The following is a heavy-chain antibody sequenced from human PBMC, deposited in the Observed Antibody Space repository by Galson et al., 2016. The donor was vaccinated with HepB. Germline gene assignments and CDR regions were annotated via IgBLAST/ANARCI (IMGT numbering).Heavy chain of an antibody. CDR1: GFTFSRYW. V-gene: IGHV3-7*03. CDR2: INQDGSEK. D-gene: IGHD2-2*01. Sequence: SLRLSCATSGFTFSRYWMSWVRQAPGKGLEWVANINQDGSEKYYVDSVKGRLTISRDNVKNSLYLEMNSLRAEDTALYYCVKDRPYRCSSSTCYWEFDYWGQGTLVTVSS. J-gene: IGHJ4*02. CDR3: VKDRPYRCSSSTCYWEFDY.